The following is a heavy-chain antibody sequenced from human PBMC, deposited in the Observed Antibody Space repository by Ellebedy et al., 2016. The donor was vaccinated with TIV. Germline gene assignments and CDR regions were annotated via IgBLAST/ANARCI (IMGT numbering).Heavy chain of an antibody. CDR2: ISGYNGDT. D-gene: IGHD5/OR15-5a*01. CDR3: TRGFYEKFDP. J-gene: IGHJ5*02. CDR1: GYTFTKYG. Sequence: ASVKVSCKASGYTFTKYGISWVRQAPGQGLEWMGWISGYNGDTNYAQKFQGRVTMTIETSTTTVYMELRNLSFDDTAVYYCTRGFYEKFDPWGQGTPVTVS. V-gene: IGHV1-18*04.